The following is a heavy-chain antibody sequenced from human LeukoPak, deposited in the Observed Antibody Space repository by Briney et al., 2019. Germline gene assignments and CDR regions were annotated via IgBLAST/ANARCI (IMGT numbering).Heavy chain of an antibody. Sequence: AGGSLRLSCAASGFTFTNYAMAWVRQAPGEGLEWVSSINGGGGSTYYADSVKGRFTISRDNSKNTVDLQLNSPRAEDTAVYYCAKYYYDSGGYSFDYWGQGTLVTVSS. V-gene: IGHV3-23*01. CDR3: AKYYYDSGGYSFDY. J-gene: IGHJ4*02. CDR1: GFTFTNYA. D-gene: IGHD3-22*01. CDR2: INGGGGST.